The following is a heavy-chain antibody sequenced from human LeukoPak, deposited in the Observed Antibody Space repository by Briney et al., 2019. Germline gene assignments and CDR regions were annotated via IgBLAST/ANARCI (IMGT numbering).Heavy chain of an antibody. V-gene: IGHV4-59*01. D-gene: IGHD7-27*01. CDR2: FYYSGST. CDR1: GGSISSYY. Sequence: PSETLSLTCTVSGGSISSYYWSWIRQPPGKGLEWIGYFYYSGSTNYNPSLKSRVTISVDTSKNQFSLKLSSVTAADTAVYYCARDLGTFDYWGQGTLVTVSS. CDR3: ARDLGTFDY. J-gene: IGHJ4*02.